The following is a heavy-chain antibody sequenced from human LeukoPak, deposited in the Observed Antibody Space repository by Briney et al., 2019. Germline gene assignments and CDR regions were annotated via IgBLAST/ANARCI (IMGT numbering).Heavy chain of an antibody. Sequence: GGSLRLSCAASGFIFSSYWMSWARQAPGKGLEWVANIKQDGSEKYYVDSVEGRFTVSRDNAKNSLSLQMNSLRAEDTAVYYCATLGIRYFDWFNWGQGTLVTVSS. CDR1: GFIFSSYW. CDR2: IKQDGSEK. V-gene: IGHV3-7*01. D-gene: IGHD3-9*01. CDR3: ATLGIRYFDWFN. J-gene: IGHJ4*02.